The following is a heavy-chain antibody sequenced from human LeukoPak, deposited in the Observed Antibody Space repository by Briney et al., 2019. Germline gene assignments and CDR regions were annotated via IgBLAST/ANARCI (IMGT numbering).Heavy chain of an antibody. Sequence: GGSLRLSCAASGFTLSGSDMHWVRQASGKGLEWVGHIRSEANSYATAYAASVKGRFTISRDDSKNTAYLQMNSLTTEDTAVYYCVRPGYYGSAYWGQGTLVTVSS. D-gene: IGHD3-10*01. CDR1: GFTLSGSD. J-gene: IGHJ4*02. V-gene: IGHV3-73*01. CDR3: VRPGYYGSAY. CDR2: IRSEANSYAT.